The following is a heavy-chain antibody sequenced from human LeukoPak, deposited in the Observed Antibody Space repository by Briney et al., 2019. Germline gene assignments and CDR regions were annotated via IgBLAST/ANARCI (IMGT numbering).Heavy chain of an antibody. CDR1: GGSISSYY. CDR2: IYYSGST. Sequence: PSETLSLTCTVSGGSISSYYRSWIRQPPGKGLEWIGYIYYSGSTNYNPSLKSRVTISVDTSKNQFSLKLSSVTAADTAVYYCARGQHLKNYGMDVWGQGTTVTVSS. D-gene: IGHD6-13*01. CDR3: ARGQHLKNYGMDV. V-gene: IGHV4-59*01. J-gene: IGHJ6*02.